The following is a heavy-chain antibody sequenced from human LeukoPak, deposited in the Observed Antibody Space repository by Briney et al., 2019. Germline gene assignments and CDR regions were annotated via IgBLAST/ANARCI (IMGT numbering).Heavy chain of an antibody. J-gene: IGHJ4*02. D-gene: IGHD3-10*01. CDR1: GFTVSSNY. CDR3: AREGLWFGEFYFDY. CDR2: IYSGGST. V-gene: IGHV3-66*01. Sequence: GGSLRLSRAASGFTVSSNYMSWVRQAPGKGLEWVSVIYSGGSTYYADSVKGRFTISRDNSKNTLYLQMNSLRAEDTAVYYCAREGLWFGEFYFDYWGQGTLVTVSS.